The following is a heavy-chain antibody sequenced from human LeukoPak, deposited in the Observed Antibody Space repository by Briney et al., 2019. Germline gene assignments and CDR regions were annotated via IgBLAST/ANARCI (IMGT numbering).Heavy chain of an antibody. CDR1: GGSISSYY. J-gene: IGHJ5*02. Sequence: SETLSLTCIVSGGSISSYYWSWIRQPPGKGLEWIGYIYYSGSTYYNPSLKSRITISVDTSKNQFSLKVNSVTAADTAVYYCASTTFYYGSGSYYYEGFDPWGQGTLVTVSS. D-gene: IGHD3-10*01. V-gene: IGHV4-59*12. CDR2: IYYSGST. CDR3: ASTTFYYGSGSYYYEGFDP.